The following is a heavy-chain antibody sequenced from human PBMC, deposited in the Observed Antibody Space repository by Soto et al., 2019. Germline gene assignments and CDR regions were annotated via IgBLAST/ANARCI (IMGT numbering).Heavy chain of an antibody. D-gene: IGHD2-21*02. Sequence: EVQLVESEGGLVQRGGSLRLSCAASGFTFNYYWMHWVRQAPGQGLVWVSHINSDGSATTYADSVKGRITISRENAKNTLYLQMNSLRAEDTAVYYCVRGDKGGFDLWGQGTTVTVSS. J-gene: IGHJ3*01. CDR1: GFTFNYYW. V-gene: IGHV3-74*01. CDR2: INSDGSAT. CDR3: VRGDKGGFDL.